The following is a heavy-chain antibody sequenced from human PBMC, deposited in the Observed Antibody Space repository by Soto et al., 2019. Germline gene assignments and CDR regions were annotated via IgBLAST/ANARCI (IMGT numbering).Heavy chain of an antibody. CDR2: IYTNGNT. CDR1: GSSISSYY. CDR3: ARDNIVSKGYGMDV. V-gene: IGHV4-4*07. D-gene: IGHD5-12*01. Sequence: QVQLQESGPGLVKPSETLSLTCTVSGSSISSYYLSWIRQPAGKGLEWIGRIYTNGNTNYNPSLKRRLTMSVNTSKNQFSLKLRSVTAADTALYYCARDNIVSKGYGMDVWGQGTTVTVSS. J-gene: IGHJ6*02.